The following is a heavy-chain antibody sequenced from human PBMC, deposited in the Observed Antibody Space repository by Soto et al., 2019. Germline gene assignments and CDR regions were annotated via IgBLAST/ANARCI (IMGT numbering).Heavy chain of an antibody. CDR2: IIPIFGTA. V-gene: IGHV1-69*01. D-gene: IGHD6-6*01. CDR1: GGTFSSYA. Sequence: QVQLVQSGAEVKKPGSSVKVSCKASGGTFSSYAISWVRQAPGQGLEWMGGIIPIFGTANYAQKFQGRVTITADESTSTAYMELSSLRSEDTAVYYCARGGRGRYSSSAAGYFDYWGQGTLVTVSS. CDR3: ARGGRGRYSSSAAGYFDY. J-gene: IGHJ4*02.